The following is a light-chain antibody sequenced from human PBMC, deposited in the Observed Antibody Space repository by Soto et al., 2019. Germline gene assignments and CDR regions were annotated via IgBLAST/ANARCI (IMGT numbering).Light chain of an antibody. CDR3: QQRSNWPIT. J-gene: IGKJ5*01. CDR2: DAS. Sequence: EIVLTQSPATLSLSPWERAALSCRASQSVSNFLAWYQQKPGQAPRLLIYDASNRANGIPARFSGSGSGTDFTLTISSLEPEDFAVYYCQQRSNWPITFGQGTRLEIK. V-gene: IGKV3-11*01. CDR1: QSVSNF.